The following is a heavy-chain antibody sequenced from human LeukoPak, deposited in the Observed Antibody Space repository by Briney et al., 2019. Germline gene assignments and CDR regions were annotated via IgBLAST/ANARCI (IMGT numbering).Heavy chain of an antibody. J-gene: IGHJ6*02. CDR3: ATRSQDTAMVYYGMDV. CDR1: GFTFSSYS. D-gene: IGHD5-18*01. CDR2: ISSSSSYI. V-gene: IGHV3-21*01. Sequence: GALRLSCAASGFTFSSYSMNWVRQAPGKGLEWVSSISSSSSYIYYADSVKGRFTISRDNAKNSLYLQMNSLRAEDTAVYYCATRSQDTAMVYYGMDVWGQGTTVTVSS.